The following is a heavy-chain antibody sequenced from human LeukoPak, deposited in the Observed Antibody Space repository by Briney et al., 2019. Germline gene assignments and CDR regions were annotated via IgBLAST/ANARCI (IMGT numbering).Heavy chain of an antibody. V-gene: IGHV4-34*01. Sequence: SETLSLTCAVYGGSFSGYYRSWIRQPPGKGLEWIGEINHSGSTNYNPSLKSRVTISVDTSKNQFSLKLSSVTAADTAVYYCARTLDSVPAAHFDYWGQGTLVTVSS. CDR1: GGSFSGYY. CDR3: ARTLDSVPAAHFDY. D-gene: IGHD2-2*01. CDR2: INHSGST. J-gene: IGHJ4*02.